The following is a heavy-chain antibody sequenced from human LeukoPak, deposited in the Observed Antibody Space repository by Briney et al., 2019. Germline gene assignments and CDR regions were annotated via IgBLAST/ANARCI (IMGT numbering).Heavy chain of an antibody. CDR3: ARDRGGQRGAFDI. D-gene: IGHD3-10*01. Sequence: PSETLSLTCTVSGGSISSYYWSWIRQPPGKGLEWIGYIYYSGSTNYNPSLKSRVTISVDTSKNQFSLKLSSVTAADTAVYYCARDRGGQRGAFDIWGRGTMVTVSS. CDR1: GGSISSYY. CDR2: IYYSGST. V-gene: IGHV4-59*01. J-gene: IGHJ3*02.